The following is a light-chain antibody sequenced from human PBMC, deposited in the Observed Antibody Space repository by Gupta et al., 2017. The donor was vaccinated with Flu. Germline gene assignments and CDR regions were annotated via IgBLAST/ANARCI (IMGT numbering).Light chain of an antibody. CDR2: DEA. J-gene: IGKJ2*01. CDR1: QKVGNY. CDR3: RHHGNWPPYS. V-gene: IGKV3-11*01. Sequence: ATMSLSAGDRATRSCRASQKVGNYLVWYYQKQSQTPTLLICDEATRKTCVAASFSGGGDGIKVYIPITSREQEEFAGYYCRHHGNWPPYSFGQGTKLEI.